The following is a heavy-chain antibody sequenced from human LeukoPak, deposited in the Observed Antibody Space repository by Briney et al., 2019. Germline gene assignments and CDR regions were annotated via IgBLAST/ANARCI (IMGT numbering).Heavy chain of an antibody. CDR2: INSDGSIT. D-gene: IGHD2-15*01. Sequence: QPGGSLRLSCAASGFAFSNYWMHWVRQAPGKGLMWVSRINSDGSITSYADSVKGRFTISRDNAKNTLYLQMNSLRAEDTGVYYCARAAAVSAIPSDWGRGTLVIISS. J-gene: IGHJ4*02. CDR3: ARAAAVSAIPSD. CDR1: GFAFSNYW. V-gene: IGHV3-74*01.